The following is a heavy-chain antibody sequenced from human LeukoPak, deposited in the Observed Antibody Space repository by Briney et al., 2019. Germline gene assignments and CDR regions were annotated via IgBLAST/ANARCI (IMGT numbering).Heavy chain of an antibody. V-gene: IGHV3-9*01. Sequence: GGSLRLSCAASGFTFDDYAMHWVRQAPGRGLEWVSGISWNSGSIGYADSVKGRFTISRDNAKNSLYLQMNSLRAEDTAVYYCAKSNDFWSGSPNYWGQGTLVTVSS. D-gene: IGHD3-3*01. CDR3: AKSNDFWSGSPNY. J-gene: IGHJ4*02. CDR1: GFTFDDYA. CDR2: ISWNSGSI.